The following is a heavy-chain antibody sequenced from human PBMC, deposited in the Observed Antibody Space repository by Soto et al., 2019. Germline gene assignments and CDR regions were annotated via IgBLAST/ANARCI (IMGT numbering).Heavy chain of an antibody. CDR1: GFTFSSYA. J-gene: IGHJ4*02. CDR3: ARVSLTTVTIGNYFDY. V-gene: IGHV3-64*01. Sequence: GGSLRLSCAASGFTFSSYAMHWVRQAPGKGLEYVSAISSNGGSTYYANSVKGRFTISRDNSKNTLYLQMGSLRAEDMAVYYCARVSLTTVTIGNYFDYWGQGTLVTVSS. CDR2: ISSNGGST. D-gene: IGHD4-17*01.